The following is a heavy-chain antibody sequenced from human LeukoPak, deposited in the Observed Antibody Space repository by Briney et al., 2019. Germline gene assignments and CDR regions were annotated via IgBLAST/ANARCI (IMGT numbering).Heavy chain of an antibody. CDR1: GYSFTSYW. CDR3: ARSAAIVVVPAASHWYFDL. D-gene: IGHD2-2*01. J-gene: IGHJ2*01. CDR2: IDPSDSYT. Sequence: GESLRTSCKGSGYSFTSYWISWVRQMPGKGLEWMGRIDPSDSYTNYSPSFQGHVTISADKSISTAYLQWSSLKASDTAMYYCARSAAIVVVPAASHWYFDLWGRGTLVTVSS. V-gene: IGHV5-10-1*01.